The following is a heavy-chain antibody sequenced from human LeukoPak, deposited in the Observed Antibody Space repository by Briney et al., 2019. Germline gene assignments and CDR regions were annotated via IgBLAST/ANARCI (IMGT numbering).Heavy chain of an antibody. CDR3: AREVPCSSTSCPLDY. D-gene: IGHD2-2*01. Sequence: PSETLPLTCTVSGGSISSYYWSWIRQPPGKGLEWIGYIYYSGSTNYNPSLKSRVTISVDTSKNQFSLKLSSVTAADTAVYYCAREVPCSSTSCPLDYWGQGTLVTVSS. J-gene: IGHJ4*02. CDR2: IYYSGST. V-gene: IGHV4-59*01. CDR1: GGSISSYY.